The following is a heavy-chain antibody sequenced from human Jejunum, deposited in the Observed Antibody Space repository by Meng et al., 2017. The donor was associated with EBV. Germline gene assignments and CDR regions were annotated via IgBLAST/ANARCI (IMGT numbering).Heavy chain of an antibody. J-gene: IGHJ4*02. D-gene: IGHD3-22*01. V-gene: IGHV1-69*06. CDR2: IIPIFGRT. CDR1: GGTFSSYV. Sequence: VRLVQAGAEVKKPGSSVKVSCKASGGTFSSYVINWVRQAPGQGLEWMGGIIPIFGRTNYALEFQDRVTITADKFTSTVYMEMSSLKSEDTAVYYCARDQGRDYDSSTYYTHWGRGTLVTVSS. CDR3: ARDQGRDYDSSTYYTH.